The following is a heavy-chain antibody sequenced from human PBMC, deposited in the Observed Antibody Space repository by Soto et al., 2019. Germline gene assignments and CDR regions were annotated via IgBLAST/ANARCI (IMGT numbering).Heavy chain of an antibody. Sequence: QVQLGQSGAEVKKPGASVKVSCKASGYTFTSYYMHWVRQAPGQGLEWMGIINPSGGSTSYAQKFQGRVTMTRDTYTSTVYMALSSMRSEDTAVYYCARDQAAYGGNPEFDYWGQGTLGTGSS. J-gene: IGHJ4*02. V-gene: IGHV1-46*01. CDR1: GYTFTSYY. CDR3: ARDQAAYGGNPEFDY. CDR2: INPSGGST. D-gene: IGHD4-17*01.